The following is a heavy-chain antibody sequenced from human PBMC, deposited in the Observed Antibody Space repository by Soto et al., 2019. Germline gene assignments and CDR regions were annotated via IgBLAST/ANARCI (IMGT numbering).Heavy chain of an antibody. J-gene: IGHJ4*02. CDR3: ANRGSASYYVDY. Sequence: EVQLLESGGGLVQPAGSLRLSCAASGFTFRNYPMSWVRQAPGKGLEWVSTITGSGGSTYYADSVKGRFTISRDNSKNTLFLQMNSLRAEDTAVYYCANRGSASYYVDYWGQGTLVTVSS. V-gene: IGHV3-23*01. D-gene: IGHD3-10*01. CDR2: ITGSGGST. CDR1: GFTFRNYP.